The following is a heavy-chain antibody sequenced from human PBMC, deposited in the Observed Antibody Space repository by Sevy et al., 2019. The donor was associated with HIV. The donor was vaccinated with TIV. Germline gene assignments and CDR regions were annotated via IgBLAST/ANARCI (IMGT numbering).Heavy chain of an antibody. Sequence: GGSLRLSCAASGFTFSSYSMNWVRQAPGKGLEWISYISYGSSTIYYEDSVKGRFTVSRDNAKNSLYLQMNSLRAEDTAVYYCARGVAALQGYYYGMDVWGQGTTVTVSS. CDR1: GFTFSSYS. V-gene: IGHV3-48*01. D-gene: IGHD6-6*01. CDR2: ISYGSSTI. CDR3: ARGVAALQGYYYGMDV. J-gene: IGHJ6*02.